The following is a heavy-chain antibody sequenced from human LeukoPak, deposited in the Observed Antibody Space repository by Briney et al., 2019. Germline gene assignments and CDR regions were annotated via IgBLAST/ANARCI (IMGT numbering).Heavy chain of an antibody. J-gene: IGHJ4*02. Sequence: SETLSLTCTVSGCSISSGGEYWSWIRHLPGKGLEWIGYVYYSGSTYYNPSLESRITMSVDTSENQSSLKLTSVTAADTAVYYCARVGYGGNLTPLFDYWGQGTLVTVSS. CDR3: ARVGYGGNLTPLFDY. D-gene: IGHD4-23*01. CDR2: VYYSGST. V-gene: IGHV4-31*03. CDR1: GCSISSGGEY.